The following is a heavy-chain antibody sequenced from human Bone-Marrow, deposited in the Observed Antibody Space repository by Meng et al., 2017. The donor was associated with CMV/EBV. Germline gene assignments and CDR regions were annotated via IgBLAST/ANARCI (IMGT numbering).Heavy chain of an antibody. CDR1: GGTFSGYA. J-gene: IGHJ4*02. CDR3: ARGAYYYDSSGYWYFDY. CDR2: IIPILGIA. D-gene: IGHD3-22*01. V-gene: IGHV1-69*10. Sequence: SVKVSCKASGGTFSGYAISWVRQAPGQGLEWMGGIIPILGIANYAQKFQGRVTITADKSTSTAYMELSSLRSEDTAVYYCARGAYYYDSSGYWYFDYWGQGTLVTVSS.